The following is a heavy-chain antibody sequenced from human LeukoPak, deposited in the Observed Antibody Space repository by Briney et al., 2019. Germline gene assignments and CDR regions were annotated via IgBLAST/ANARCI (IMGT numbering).Heavy chain of an antibody. CDR3: ARDEYSSSWYLRD. D-gene: IGHD6-13*01. Sequence: GGSLRLSCAASGFTFSSYSMSWVRQAPGKGLEWVSSISSSSSYIYYADSVKGRFTISRDNAKNSLYLQMNSLRAEDTAVYYCARDEYSSSWYLRDWGQGTLVTVSS. V-gene: IGHV3-21*01. J-gene: IGHJ4*02. CDR1: GFTFSSYS. CDR2: ISSSSSYI.